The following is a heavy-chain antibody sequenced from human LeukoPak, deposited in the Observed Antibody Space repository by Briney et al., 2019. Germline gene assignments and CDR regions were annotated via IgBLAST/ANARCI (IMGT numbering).Heavy chain of an antibody. V-gene: IGHV3-9*01. CDR1: GFTFDDYA. CDR3: AKAARPDYYYGMDV. D-gene: IGHD6-6*01. CDR2: ISWNSGSI. Sequence: GRSLRLSCAASGFTFDDYAMYWVRQAPGKGLEWVSGISWNSGSIGYADSVKGRFTISRDNAKNSLYLQMNSLRAEGTALYYCAKAARPDYYYGMDVWGQGTTVTVSS. J-gene: IGHJ6*02.